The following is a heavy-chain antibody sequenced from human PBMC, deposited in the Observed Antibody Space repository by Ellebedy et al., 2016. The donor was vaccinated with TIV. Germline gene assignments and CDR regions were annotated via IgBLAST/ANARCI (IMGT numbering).Heavy chain of an antibody. CDR3: ARHSTVTTIGT. D-gene: IGHD4-17*01. CDR2: FSQSGSP. CDR1: GGSITSNSFY. V-gene: IGHV4-39*01. J-gene: IGHJ5*02. Sequence: MPSETLSLTCTVSGGSITSNSFYWGWIRQPPGKGLEWIGSFSQSGSPYYNPSLTSRVTISVDTSKNQFSLKLSSVTAADTAIFYCARHSTVTTIGTWGQGALVTVSS.